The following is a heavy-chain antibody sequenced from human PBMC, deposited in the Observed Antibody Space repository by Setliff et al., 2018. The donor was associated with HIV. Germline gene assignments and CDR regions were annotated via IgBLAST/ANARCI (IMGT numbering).Heavy chain of an antibody. J-gene: IGHJ4*02. V-gene: IGHV3-48*04. D-gene: IGHD1-26*01. CDR2: IGSSNHGI. Sequence: PGGSLGLSCAASGFTFSAHGMHWVRQAPGKGLDWVAHIGSSNHGIHYTASVQGRFTVSRDNAKSALYLQMNNLSVDDTAVYYCVRDSAASVWVGASVYYFDFWGQGIQVTVS. CDR3: VRDSAASVWVGASVYYFDF. CDR1: GFTFSAHG.